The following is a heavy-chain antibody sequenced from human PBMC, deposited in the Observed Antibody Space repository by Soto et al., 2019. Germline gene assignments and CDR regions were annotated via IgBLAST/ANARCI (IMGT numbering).Heavy chain of an antibody. CDR3: AKGMGPDSSSWYFYHYYYGMDV. J-gene: IGHJ6*02. CDR1: GFTFSSYG. CDR2: ISYDGSNK. V-gene: IGHV3-30*18. Sequence: GGSLRLSCAASGFTFSSYGMHWVRQAPGKGLEWVAVISYDGSNKYYADSVKGRFTISRDNSKNTLYLQMSSLRAEDTAVYYCAKGMGPDSSSWYFYHYYYGMDVWGQGTTVTVSS. D-gene: IGHD6-13*01.